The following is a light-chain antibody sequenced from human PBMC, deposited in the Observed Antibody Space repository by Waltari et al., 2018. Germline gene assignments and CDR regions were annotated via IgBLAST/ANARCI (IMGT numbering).Light chain of an antibody. V-gene: IGKV3-11*01. CDR1: QSLIRY. CDR3: QQRYNWPVT. CDR2: DAS. Sequence: EIVLTQSPATLSLSPGGRATPSCRASQSLIRYLAWYQQKPGQAPRLLIYDASNRATGIPARFSGSGSGTDFTLTINSLEPEDFAVYYCQQRYNWPVTFGGGTRVEIK. J-gene: IGKJ4*01.